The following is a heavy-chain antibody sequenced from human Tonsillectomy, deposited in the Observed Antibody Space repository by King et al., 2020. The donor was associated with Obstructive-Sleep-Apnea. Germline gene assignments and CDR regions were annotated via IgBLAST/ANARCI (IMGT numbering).Heavy chain of an antibody. V-gene: IGHV3-23*04. CDR3: ARFFRLYGDYDSGENV. CDR1: GFSFSSYA. D-gene: IGHD4-17*01. CDR2: ISASGGST. Sequence: VQLVESGGGLVQPGGSLRLSCAASGFSFSSYAMSWVRQAPGKGLEWVSAISASGGSTYFAGSVKGRFSVSRDNSKNTLYLRMNSLRVEDTAVYYCARFFRLYGDYDSGENVWGQGTTVTVSS. J-gene: IGHJ6*02.